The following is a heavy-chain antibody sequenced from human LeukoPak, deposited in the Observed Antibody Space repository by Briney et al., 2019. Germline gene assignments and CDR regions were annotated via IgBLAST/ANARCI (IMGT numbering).Heavy chain of an antibody. CDR1: GFTFSNYG. CDR3: AKGIYGDRVRSYYFDY. J-gene: IGHJ4*02. D-gene: IGHD4-17*01. CDR2: IRFDGSNE. Sequence: GGSLRLSCAASGFTFSNYGMHWVRQAPGKGLEWVACIRFDGSNEYYADSLKGRFTISRDNSKNTLYLQMNSLRAEDTAVYYCAKGIYGDRVRSYYFDYWGQGTLVTVSS. V-gene: IGHV3-30*02.